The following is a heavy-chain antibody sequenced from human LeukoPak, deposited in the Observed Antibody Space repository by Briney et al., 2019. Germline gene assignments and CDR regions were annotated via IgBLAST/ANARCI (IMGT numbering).Heavy chain of an antibody. CDR3: ARDAYRPINYDFWSGYIYYFDY. CDR1: GFTFSSYG. CDR2: IRYDGSNK. J-gene: IGHJ4*02. V-gene: IGHV3-30*02. D-gene: IGHD3-3*01. Sequence: PGGSLRLSCAASGFTFSSYGMHWVRQAPGKGLEWVAFIRYDGSNKYYADSVKGRFTISRDNSKNTLYLQMNSLRAEDTAVYYCARDAYRPINYDFWSGYIYYFDYWGQGTLVTVSS.